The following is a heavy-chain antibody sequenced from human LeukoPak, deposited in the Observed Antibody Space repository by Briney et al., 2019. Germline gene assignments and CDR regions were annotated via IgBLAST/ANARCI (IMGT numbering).Heavy chain of an antibody. J-gene: IGHJ5*02. CDR1: GFTFSSYA. Sequence: GGSLRLSCAASGFTFSSYAMSWVRQAPGKGLEWVSAISGTGGRTSYADSVKGRVTISRDNSKNTLYLQMNSLRAEDTAVYYCAKERASSGWFDPWGQGTLVAVSS. CDR3: AKERASSGWFDP. V-gene: IGHV3-23*01. D-gene: IGHD6-19*01. CDR2: ISGTGGRT.